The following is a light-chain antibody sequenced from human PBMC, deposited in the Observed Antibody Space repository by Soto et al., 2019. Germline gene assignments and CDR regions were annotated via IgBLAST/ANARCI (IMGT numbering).Light chain of an antibody. J-gene: IGLJ7*01. V-gene: IGLV1-44*01. CDR1: TSNIAGNT. CDR3: ATWDDSLNAAV. Sequence: QPVLTQPPSLSGTPGQRVTISCSGSTSNIAGNTVHWYQHLPETAPKLLIYIDVQRPSGVPDRFSGSKSGTSASLAISGLQSEDEADYYCATWDDSLNAAVFGGGTQLTVL. CDR2: IDV.